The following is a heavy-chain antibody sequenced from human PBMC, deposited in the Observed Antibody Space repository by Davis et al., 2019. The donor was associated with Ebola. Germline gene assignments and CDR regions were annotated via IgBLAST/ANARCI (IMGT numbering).Heavy chain of an antibody. CDR1: AYTFTSYG. D-gene: IGHD1-1*01. V-gene: IGHV1-18*04. Sequence: ASAMVPCNASAYTFTSYGITWVRQAPGQGLEWMGWINPHNGNTNYAQNVQGRVTITTDTSTSTAYMEVGSLRSDDTAVYYCARAQFPTTSDHWGQGTLVTVYS. J-gene: IGHJ4*02. CDR3: ARAQFPTTSDH. CDR2: INPHNGNT.